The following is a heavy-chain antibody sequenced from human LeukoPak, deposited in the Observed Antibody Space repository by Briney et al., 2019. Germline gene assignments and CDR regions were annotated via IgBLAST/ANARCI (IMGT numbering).Heavy chain of an antibody. CDR1: GYTFTSYD. J-gene: IGHJ6*03. CDR3: ARGEYSRQSRRRDYYYYYMDV. D-gene: IGHD6-6*01. V-gene: IGHV1-8*01. Sequence: GASVKVSCKASGYTFTSYDINWVRQATGQGLEWMGWMNPNSGNTGYAQKFQGRVTMTRNTSISTAYMELSSLRSEDTAVYYCARGEYSRQSRRRDYYYYYMDVWGKGTTVTVSS. CDR2: MNPNSGNT.